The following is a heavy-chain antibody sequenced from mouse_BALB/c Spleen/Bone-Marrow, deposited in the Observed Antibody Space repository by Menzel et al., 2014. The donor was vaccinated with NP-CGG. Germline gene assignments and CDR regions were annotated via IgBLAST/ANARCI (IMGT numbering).Heavy chain of an antibody. V-gene: IGHV4-1*02. J-gene: IGHJ1*01. D-gene: IGHD1-1*01. CDR2: INPDSSTI. CDR1: GFDFSRYW. Sequence: VQLQQSGGGLVQPGGSLKLSCAASGFDFSRYWMSWVRQAPGKGLEWIGEINPDSSTINYTPSLKDKFIISRDNAKNTLYLQMSKVRSEDTALYYCARLNYYGNLFVWGAGTTSPSPQ. CDR3: ARLNYYGNLFV.